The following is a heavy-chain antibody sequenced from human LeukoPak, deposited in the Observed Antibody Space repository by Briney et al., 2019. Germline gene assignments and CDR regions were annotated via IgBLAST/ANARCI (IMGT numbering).Heavy chain of an antibody. CDR1: GCTFSSYA. CDR3: AVDYLDWFDP. V-gene: IGHV3-23*01. CDR2: ISGSGGST. Sequence: GGSLRLSCAASGCTFSSYAMSWVRQAPGKGLEWVSAISGSGGSTYYADSVKGRFTISRDNSKNTLYLQMNSLRAEDTAVYYCAVDYLDWFDPWGQGTLVTVSS. J-gene: IGHJ5*02. D-gene: IGHD4-11*01.